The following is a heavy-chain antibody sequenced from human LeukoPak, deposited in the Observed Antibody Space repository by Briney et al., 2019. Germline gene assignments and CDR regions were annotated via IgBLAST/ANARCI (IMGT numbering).Heavy chain of an antibody. CDR2: INHSGST. J-gene: IGHJ4*02. V-gene: IGHV4-34*01. D-gene: IGHD3-3*01. CDR1: GGSFSGYY. CDR3: ARGSDFWSGYFDY. Sequence: SETLSLTCAVYGGSFSGYYWSWIRQPPGKGLEWIGEINHSGSTNYNPSLKSRVTISVDTSKNQFSLRLSSVTAADTAVYYCARGSDFWSGYFDYWGQGTLVTVSS.